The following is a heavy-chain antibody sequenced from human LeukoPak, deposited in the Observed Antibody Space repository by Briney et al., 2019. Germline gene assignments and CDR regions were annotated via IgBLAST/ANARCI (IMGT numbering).Heavy chain of an antibody. CDR2: FDPEDGET. J-gene: IGHJ4*02. V-gene: IGHV1-24*01. CDR3: ATGDLLEWLLPFDY. CDR1: GYTLTELS. D-gene: IGHD3-3*01. Sequence: ASVKVSCMVSGYTLTELSMHWVRQAPGKGLEWMGGFDPEDGETIYAQKFQGRVTMTEDTSTDTAYMELSSLRSEDTAVYYCATGDLLEWLLPFDYWGQGTLVTVSS.